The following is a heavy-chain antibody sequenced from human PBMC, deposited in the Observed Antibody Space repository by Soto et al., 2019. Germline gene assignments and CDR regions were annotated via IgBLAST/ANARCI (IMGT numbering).Heavy chain of an antibody. Sequence: PGESLKRSCNGSGYNFAIYWIGWVRQMPGKGLEWMGIIYPGDSDTRHSPSFQGRVTISADKSISTAYLQWTNLKASDTAMYYCARAFYYDSNGYYFDFWGQGTLVTVSS. CDR1: GYNFAIYW. D-gene: IGHD3-22*01. V-gene: IGHV5-51*01. CDR3: ARAFYYDSNGYYFDF. CDR2: IYPGDSDT. J-gene: IGHJ4*02.